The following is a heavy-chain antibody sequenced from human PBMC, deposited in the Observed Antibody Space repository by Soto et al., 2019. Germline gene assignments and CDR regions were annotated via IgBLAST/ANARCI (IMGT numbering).Heavy chain of an antibody. J-gene: IGHJ4*02. CDR1: GFTFSSYA. CDR3: ARAGYSSGWYSDY. CDR2: ISGSGGST. Sequence: EVQLLESGGGLVQPGGSLRLSCAASGFTFSSYAMSWVRQAPGKGLEWVSAISGSGGSTYYADSGKGRFTSSRDNSKHSLFLHMNSLRAEDTAVYYCARAGYSSGWYSDYWGQGPMVTFSS. D-gene: IGHD6-19*01. V-gene: IGHV3-23*01.